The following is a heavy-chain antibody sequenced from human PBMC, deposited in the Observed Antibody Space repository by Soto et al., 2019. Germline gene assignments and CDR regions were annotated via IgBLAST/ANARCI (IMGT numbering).Heavy chain of an antibody. CDR3: TKQIYGGNS. V-gene: IGHV3-73*01. Sequence: HPGGSLRLSCAASGFTFSGSAMHWVRQASGKGLEWVGRIRSKANSYATAYAASVKGRFTISRDDSENTAYLQMNSLKTEDTAIYYCTKQIYGGNSWGQGTLVTVSS. CDR2: IRSKANSYAT. CDR1: GFTFSGSA. J-gene: IGHJ4*02. D-gene: IGHD4-17*01.